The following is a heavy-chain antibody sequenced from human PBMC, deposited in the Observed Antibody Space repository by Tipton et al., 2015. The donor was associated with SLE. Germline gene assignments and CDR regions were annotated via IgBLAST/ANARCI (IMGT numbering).Heavy chain of an antibody. J-gene: IGHJ5*02. CDR2: LYHRGST. V-gene: IGHV4-38-2*02. Sequence: TLSLTCAVSGYSITSGDYWGWFRLPPGKGLGWVGSLYHRGSTYYNPFLKSRVTISTDTSKNEIYLKLTSVTATDTAVYFCARDPYDRTWRDGWFDPWGQGIRVTVPS. CDR3: ARDPYDRTWRDGWFDP. D-gene: IGHD3-22*01. CDR1: GYSITSGDY.